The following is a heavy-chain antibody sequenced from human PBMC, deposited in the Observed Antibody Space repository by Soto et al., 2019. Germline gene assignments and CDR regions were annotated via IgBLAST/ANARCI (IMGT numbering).Heavy chain of an antibody. V-gene: IGHV3-7*01. J-gene: IGHJ6*02. CDR3: ARHLRLAAAGRDYYYYGMDV. CDR2: IKEDGSEK. CDR1: GFTFSSYW. D-gene: IGHD6-13*01. Sequence: EVQLVESGGGLVQPGGSLRLSCAASGFTFSSYWMSWVRQAPGKGLEWVANIKEDGSEKYYVDSVKGRFTISRDNAKNSLYLQMNSLRAEDTAVYYCARHLRLAAAGRDYYYYGMDVWGQGTTVTVSS.